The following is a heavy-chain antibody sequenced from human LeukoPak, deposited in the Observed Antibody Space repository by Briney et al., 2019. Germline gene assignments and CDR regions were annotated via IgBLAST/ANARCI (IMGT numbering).Heavy chain of an antibody. V-gene: IGHV1-18*01. Sequence: GASVKVSCKASGYTFTSYGISWVRQAPGQGLEWMGWISAYNGNTNYAQKLQGRVTMTTDTSTSTAYMELRSLRSDDTAVYYCARRGTVGEPYYYYYYMDVWGKGTTVTVSS. J-gene: IGHJ6*03. CDR1: GYTFTSYG. CDR3: ARRGTVGEPYYYYYYMDV. CDR2: ISAYNGNT.